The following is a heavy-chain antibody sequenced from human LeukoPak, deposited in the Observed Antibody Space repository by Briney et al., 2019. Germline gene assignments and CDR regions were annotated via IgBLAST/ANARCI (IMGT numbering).Heavy chain of an antibody. CDR2: IGTAGDT. V-gene: IGHV3-13*01. J-gene: IGHJ2*01. CDR3: GRGDYGGYGSGYWYFDL. Sequence: GGSLRLSCAASGFTFSSYDMHWVRQATGKGLEWVSAIGTAGDTYYPGSVKGRFTISRENAKNSLYPQTNSLRAGDTAVYYCGRGDYGGYGSGYWYFDLWGRGTLVTVSS. CDR1: GFTFSSYD. D-gene: IGHD4-17*01.